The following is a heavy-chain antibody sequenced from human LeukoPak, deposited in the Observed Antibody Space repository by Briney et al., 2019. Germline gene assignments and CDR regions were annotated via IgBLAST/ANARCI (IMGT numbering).Heavy chain of an antibody. CDR1: GYSFTSYW. D-gene: IGHD6-6*01. CDR2: IYPGDSDT. J-gene: IGHJ4*02. CDR3: ATIPYSSSSVFSDY. Sequence: GESLKISCKGSGYSFTSYWIGWVRQMPGKGLEWMGIIYPGDSDTRYSPSFQGQVTISADKSISTAYLQWSCLKASNTAMYYCATIPYSSSSVFSDYWGQGTLVTVSS. V-gene: IGHV5-51*01.